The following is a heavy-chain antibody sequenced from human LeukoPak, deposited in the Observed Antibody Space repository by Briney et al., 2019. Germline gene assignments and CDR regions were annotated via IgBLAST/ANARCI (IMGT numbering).Heavy chain of an antibody. CDR1: GFIFSNYW. CDR3: AKAPIAMTGSFFEY. D-gene: IGHD6-19*01. J-gene: IGHJ4*02. V-gene: IGHV3-30*18. Sequence: GGSLRLSCAAPGFIFSNYWMNWVRQAPGKGPEWVAFISYDGGKKYYPDSVKGRFTISRDNSRNTLYLQINSLRPEDTAVFYCAKAPIAMTGSFFEYWGLGTLVTVSS. CDR2: ISYDGGKK.